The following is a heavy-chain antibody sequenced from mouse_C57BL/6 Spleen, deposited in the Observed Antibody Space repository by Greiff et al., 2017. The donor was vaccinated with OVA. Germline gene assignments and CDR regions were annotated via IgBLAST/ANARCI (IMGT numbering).Heavy chain of an antibody. CDR3: TRDHSPYAMDY. J-gene: IGHJ4*01. V-gene: IGHV1-15*01. CDR2: IDPETGGT. CDR1: GYTFTDYE. Sequence: VQLQQSGAELVRPGASVTLSCKASGYTFTDYEMHWVKQTPVHGLEWIGAIDPETGGTAYNQKFKGKAILTADKSSSTAYMELRSLTSEDSAVYYCTRDHSPYAMDYWGQGTSVTVSS.